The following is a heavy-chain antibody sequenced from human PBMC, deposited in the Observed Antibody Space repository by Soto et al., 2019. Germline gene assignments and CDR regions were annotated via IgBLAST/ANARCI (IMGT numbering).Heavy chain of an antibody. J-gene: IGHJ4*02. CDR3: ARDIRATYFDL. CDR1: GFSFTNYG. D-gene: IGHD3-10*01. Sequence: QEQLVESGGGVVQPGRSLGLSCEASGFSFTNYGMHWVRQAPGKGLEWVAVIYYDGSKKYYADSVKGRFTISRDNSKNTLWLQMSTLRDEDTAVYCCARDIRATYFDLWGQGTLVAVSS. V-gene: IGHV3-30*19. CDR2: IYYDGSKK.